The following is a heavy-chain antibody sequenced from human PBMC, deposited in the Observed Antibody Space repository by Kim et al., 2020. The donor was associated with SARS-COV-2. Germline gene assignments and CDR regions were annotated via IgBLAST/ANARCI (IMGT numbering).Heavy chain of an antibody. V-gene: IGHV4-34*01. D-gene: IGHD2-15*01. CDR2: HSGST. J-gene: IGHJ6*02. Sequence: HSGSTNYTPSLKSRVTISVDTSKNQFSLKLSSVTAADTAVYYCARGRGGVWGQGTTVTVSS. CDR3: ARGRGGV.